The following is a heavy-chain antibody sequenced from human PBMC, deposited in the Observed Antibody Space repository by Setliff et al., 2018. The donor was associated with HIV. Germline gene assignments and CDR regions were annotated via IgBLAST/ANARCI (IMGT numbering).Heavy chain of an antibody. Sequence: SETLSLTCTVSHGSISPFYWSWMRQPPGKGLEWIGYIFYTGTTQYNPSLKSRVSMSVDMSKNQLSLKLKSLTAADTAVYYCARDRPPSTVDMLGAFDRWGQGTKVTVS. CDR1: HGSISPFY. CDR2: IFYTGTT. CDR3: ARDRPPSTVDMLGAFDR. D-gene: IGHD4-17*01. J-gene: IGHJ3*02. V-gene: IGHV4-59*01.